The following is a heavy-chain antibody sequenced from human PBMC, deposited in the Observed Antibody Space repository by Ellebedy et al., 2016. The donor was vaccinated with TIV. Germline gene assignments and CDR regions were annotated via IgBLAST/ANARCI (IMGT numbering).Heavy chain of an antibody. CDR1: GYTFTSYD. V-gene: IGHV1-8*01. D-gene: IGHD2-15*01. Sequence: AASVNVSCKASGYTFTSYDINWVRQATGQGLEWMVWMNPDSGNTAYAQKFQGRVSMPRNTSISTAYLELSNLRSDDTAVYYRARGIRMPSDYWGQGTLVTVSS. J-gene: IGHJ4*02. CDR2: MNPDSGNT. CDR3: ARGIRMPSDY.